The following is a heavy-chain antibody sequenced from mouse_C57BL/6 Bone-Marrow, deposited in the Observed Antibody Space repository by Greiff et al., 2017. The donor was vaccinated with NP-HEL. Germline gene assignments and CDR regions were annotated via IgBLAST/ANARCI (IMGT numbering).Heavy chain of an antibody. V-gene: IGHV1-85*01. CDR2: LYPRDGST. J-gene: IGHJ2*01. CDR3: ARLGLYGSSLYYLDY. CDR1: GYTFTSYD. D-gene: IGHD1-1*01. Sequence: QVQLQQSGPELVKPGASVKLSCTASGYTFTSYDINWVQQRPGQGLEWIGWLYPRDGSTKYHEKFKGTATLTVDTSSSTAYMELHSLTSEDSAVYFCARLGLYGSSLYYLDYWGQGTTLTVSS.